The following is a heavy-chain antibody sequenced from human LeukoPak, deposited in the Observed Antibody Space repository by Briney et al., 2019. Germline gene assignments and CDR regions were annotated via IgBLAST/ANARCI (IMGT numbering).Heavy chain of an antibody. J-gene: IGHJ4*02. CDR1: GFTFSTYW. CDR3: ARGDKFSGAY. V-gene: IGHV3-7*04. Sequence: GGSLRLSCAASGFTFSTYWMSWVRQAPGKGLEWVANIHQDGNEEYYVDSVKGRFTISRDNAKNSLYLQMNSLRAEDTAVYYCARGDKFSGAYWGQGTLVTVSS. D-gene: IGHD2-15*01. CDR2: IHQDGNEE.